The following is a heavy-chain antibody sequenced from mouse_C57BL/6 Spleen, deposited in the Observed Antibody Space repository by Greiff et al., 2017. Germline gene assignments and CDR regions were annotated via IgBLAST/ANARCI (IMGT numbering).Heavy chain of an antibody. Sequence: EVQLVESGGGLVQPGGSLSLSCAASGFTFTDYYMSWVRQPPGKALEWLGFIRNKANGYTTEYSASVKGRFTISRDNSQSLHYLQMNALRAEDSATYYCARSSTVVAPYWYFDVWGTGTTVTVSS. V-gene: IGHV7-3*01. CDR2: IRNKANGYTT. J-gene: IGHJ1*03. D-gene: IGHD1-1*01. CDR1: GFTFTDYY. CDR3: ARSSTVVAPYWYFDV.